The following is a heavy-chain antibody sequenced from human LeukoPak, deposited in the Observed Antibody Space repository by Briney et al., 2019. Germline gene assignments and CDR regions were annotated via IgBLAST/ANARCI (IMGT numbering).Heavy chain of an antibody. CDR1: GGPISSYY. CDR3: ARRSGDGKRDAFDI. CDR2: IYYSGST. J-gene: IGHJ3*02. D-gene: IGHD5-24*01. Sequence: SETLSLTCTVSGGPISSYYWSWIRQPPGKGLEWIGYIYYSGSTNYNPSLKSRVTISVDTSKNQFSLKLSSVTAADTAVYYCARRSGDGKRDAFDIWGQGTMVTVSS. V-gene: IGHV4-59*08.